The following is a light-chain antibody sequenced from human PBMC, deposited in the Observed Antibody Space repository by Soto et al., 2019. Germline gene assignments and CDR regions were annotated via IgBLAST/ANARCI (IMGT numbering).Light chain of an antibody. V-gene: IGKV1-5*03. J-gene: IGKJ4*01. CDR1: QSISVW. Sequence: DIQVTQSPSTLSASVGDRVIITCRASQSISVWLAWYQQKPGKAPKLLIYKASNLESGVPSRFSGSGSGTDFTLTISGLQPDDLATYYCQQYDSNPLTFGGGTKVEIK. CDR2: KAS. CDR3: QQYDSNPLT.